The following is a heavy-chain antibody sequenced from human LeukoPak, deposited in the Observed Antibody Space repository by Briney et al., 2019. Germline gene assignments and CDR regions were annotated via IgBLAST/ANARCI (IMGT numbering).Heavy chain of an antibody. CDR3: ARAVGYVAALDY. D-gene: IGHD6-6*01. Sequence: GGSLRLSCAASGFTFSSYAMHWVRQAPGKGLEWVAVISYDGSNKYYADSVKGRFTISRDNSKNTLYLQMNSLRAEDTAVYYCARAVGYVAALDYWGQGTLVTVSS. CDR1: GFTFSSYA. J-gene: IGHJ4*02. V-gene: IGHV3-30-3*01. CDR2: ISYDGSNK.